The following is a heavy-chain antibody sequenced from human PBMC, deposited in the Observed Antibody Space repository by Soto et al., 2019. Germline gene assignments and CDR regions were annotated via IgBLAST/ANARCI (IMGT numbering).Heavy chain of an antibody. CDR3: AKDMSLLRSYYYYGMDV. Sequence: GGSLRLSCAASGFTFDEYAMHWVGQAPGKGLEWVSLISWDGGSTYYADSVKGRFTISRDNSKNSLYLQMNSLRAEDTALYYCAKDMSLLRSYYYYGMDVWGQGTTVTVPS. D-gene: IGHD2-15*01. V-gene: IGHV3-43D*04. CDR1: GFTFDEYA. CDR2: ISWDGGST. J-gene: IGHJ6*02.